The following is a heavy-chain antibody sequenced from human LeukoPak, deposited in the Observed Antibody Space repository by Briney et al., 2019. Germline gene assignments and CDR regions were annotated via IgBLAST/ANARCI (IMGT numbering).Heavy chain of an antibody. V-gene: IGHV4-59*01. D-gene: IGHD2-15*01. Sequence: PSETLSLTCTVSGGSISSYYWSWIRQPPGKGLEWIGYIYYSGSTNYNPSLKSRVTISVDTSKNQFSLKLSSVTAADTAVYYCARDKYCSGGRCYYGFDPWGQGTLVTVSS. J-gene: IGHJ5*02. CDR2: IYYSGST. CDR3: ARDKYCSGGRCYYGFDP. CDR1: GGSISSYY.